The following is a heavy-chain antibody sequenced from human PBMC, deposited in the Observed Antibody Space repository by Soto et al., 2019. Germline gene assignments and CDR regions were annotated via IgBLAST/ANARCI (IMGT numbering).Heavy chain of an antibody. D-gene: IGHD6-13*01. CDR1: GFTFSDFG. V-gene: IGHV3-30*18. CDR3: ANLLNVAAAGTPHYYGVDV. J-gene: IGHJ6*02. Sequence: VQLVESGGGVVLPGRSVRLSCEVSGFTFSDFGLDWVRQAPGKGLEWVAIISHDGSKTYYSDSVKGRFTISRDNSKNTVSLQMNNLRPGDAAVYHCANLLNVAAAGTPHYYGVDVWGQGTTVTVS. CDR2: ISHDGSKT.